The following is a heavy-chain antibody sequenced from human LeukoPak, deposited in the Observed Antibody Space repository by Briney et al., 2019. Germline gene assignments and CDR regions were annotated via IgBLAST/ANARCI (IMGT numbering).Heavy chain of an antibody. Sequence: GGSLRLSCAASGFTFSSYGMHWVRQAPGKGLEWVSTISGGGGSTYYADSVKGRFTISRDNSKNTLYLQVNSLRAEDTAVYYCAKGGKWDVTPFDYWGQGTLVTVSS. V-gene: IGHV3-23*01. D-gene: IGHD1-26*01. CDR1: GFTFSSYG. CDR3: AKGGKWDVTPFDY. J-gene: IGHJ4*02. CDR2: ISGGGGST.